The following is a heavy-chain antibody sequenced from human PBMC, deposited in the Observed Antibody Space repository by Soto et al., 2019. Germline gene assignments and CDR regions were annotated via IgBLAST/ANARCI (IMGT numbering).Heavy chain of an antibody. J-gene: IGHJ6*02. CDR2: IYYSGST. D-gene: IGHD3-10*01. V-gene: IGHV4-39*02. Sequence: SETLSLTCTVSGGSISSSSYYWGWIRQPPGKGLEWIGSIYYSGSTYYNPSLKSRVTISVDTSKNQFSLKLSSVTAADTAVYYCARDSHMVRGVISRGGGGMDVWGQGTTVTVSS. CDR1: GGSISSSSYY. CDR3: ARDSHMVRGVISRGGGGMDV.